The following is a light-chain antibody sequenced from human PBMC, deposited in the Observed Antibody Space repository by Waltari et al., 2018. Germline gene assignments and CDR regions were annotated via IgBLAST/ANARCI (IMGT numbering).Light chain of an antibody. J-gene: IGKJ4*01. CDR2: AAS. Sequence: DIQLTQSPSSLSASVGDRVTITCRASQSISNYLNWYQQKPGKAPKLLIYAASSLQSGCPSRFSGSGAGTDFTLTISSLQPEDFATYYCQQTYSTPPTFGGGTKVEIK. CDR3: QQTYSTPPT. CDR1: QSISNY. V-gene: IGKV1-39*01.